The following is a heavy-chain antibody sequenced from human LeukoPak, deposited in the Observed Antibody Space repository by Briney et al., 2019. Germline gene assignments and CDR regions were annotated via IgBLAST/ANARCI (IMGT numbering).Heavy chain of an antibody. CDR2: IWYDGSNK. CDR1: GFTFSSYG. V-gene: IGHV3-33*01. CDR3: AREWYSGSYYPFDY. Sequence: GGSLRLSRAASGFTFSSYGMHWVRQAPGKGLEWVAVIWYDGSNKYYADSVKGRFTISRDNSKNTLYLQMNSLRAEDTAVYYCAREWYSGSYYPFDYWGQGTLVTVSS. D-gene: IGHD1-26*01. J-gene: IGHJ4*02.